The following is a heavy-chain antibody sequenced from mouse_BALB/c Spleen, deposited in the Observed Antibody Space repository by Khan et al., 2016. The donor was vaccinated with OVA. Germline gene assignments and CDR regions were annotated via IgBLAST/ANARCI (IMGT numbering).Heavy chain of an antibody. CDR2: IYPFNDDT. CDR1: GYTFTSYV. CDR3: APVGTYYVSFAY. V-gene: IGHV1S136*01. J-gene: IGHJ3*01. D-gene: IGHD1-1*01. Sequence: EVQLQQSGPELVKPGASVKMSCKASGYTFTSYVMHWVKQKPGLGLEWIGYIYPFNDDTKYNEKFKGKATLNSDKSSNTAYMELSCLTAEDSAVCFFAPVGTYYVSFAYWGPGPLVTVSA.